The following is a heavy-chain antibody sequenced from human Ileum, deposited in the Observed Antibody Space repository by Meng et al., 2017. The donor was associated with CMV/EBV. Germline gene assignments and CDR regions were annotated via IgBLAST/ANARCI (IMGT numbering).Heavy chain of an antibody. CDR2: INWNGGST. J-gene: IGHJ4*02. V-gene: IGHV3-20*03. Sequence: YGMSWVRQATGKGLEWVSGINWNGGSTGYADSVKGRFTISRDNAKNSLYLQMNSLRAEDTALYYCARPTTIGYCSSTSCLGEYYFDYWGQGTLVTVSS. CDR3: ARPTTIGYCSSTSCLGEYYFDY. CDR1: YG. D-gene: IGHD2-2*01.